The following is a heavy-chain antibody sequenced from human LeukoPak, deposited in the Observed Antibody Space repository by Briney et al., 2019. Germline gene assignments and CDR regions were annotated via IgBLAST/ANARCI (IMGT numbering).Heavy chain of an antibody. CDR2: IIVYKGNT. Sequence: ASVKVSCKASGYTFSSYGISWVRQAPGQGLEWMGWIIVYKGNTNYAQNLQGRVTMTTDTSTSTAYMELSSLRSEDTAVYYCARGGYSSWASNAFDIWGQGTMVTVSS. D-gene: IGHD6-13*01. CDR1: GYTFSSYG. CDR3: ARGGYSSWASNAFDI. V-gene: IGHV1-18*01. J-gene: IGHJ3*02.